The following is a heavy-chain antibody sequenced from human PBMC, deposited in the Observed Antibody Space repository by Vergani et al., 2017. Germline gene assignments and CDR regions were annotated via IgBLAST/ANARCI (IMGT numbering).Heavy chain of an antibody. J-gene: IGHJ3*02. CDR3: ARAGPRICVTGGSCYGRDAFDI. Sequence: EVQLLESGGGLVQPGGSLRLSCAASGFTFSSYAMSWVRQAPGKGLEWVSAISGSGGSTYYADSVKGRFTISRDNSKNTLYLQMNSLRAEDTAVYYCARAGPRICVTGGSCYGRDAFDIWGQGTMVTVSS. V-gene: IGHV3-23*01. CDR1: GFTFSSYA. CDR2: ISGSGGST. D-gene: IGHD2-15*01.